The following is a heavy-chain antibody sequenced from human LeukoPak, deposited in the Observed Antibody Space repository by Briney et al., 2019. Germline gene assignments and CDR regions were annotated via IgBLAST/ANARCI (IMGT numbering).Heavy chain of an antibody. CDR1: GFTFSSYA. V-gene: IGHV3-23*01. CDR2: ITGSGGST. Sequence: GGSLRLSCAASGFTFSSYAMSWVRQAPGKGLEWVSGITGSGGSTYYPDSVKGRFTISRDNSKNTLHLQMNSLRAEDTADYYCAKVVVVLSIDAFDIWGQGTMVTVSS. D-gene: IGHD2-21*01. CDR3: AKVVVVLSIDAFDI. J-gene: IGHJ3*02.